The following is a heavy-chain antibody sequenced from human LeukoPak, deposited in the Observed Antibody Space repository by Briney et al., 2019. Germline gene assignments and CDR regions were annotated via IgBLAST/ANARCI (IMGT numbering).Heavy chain of an antibody. CDR1: GHTFTSYG. Sequence: ASVKVSCKASGHTFTSYGISWVRQAPGQGLEWMGWISAYNGNTNYAQKLQGRVTMTTDTSTSTAYMELRSLRSDDTAVYYCARVDPELGYFDYWGQGTLVTVSS. CDR2: ISAYNGNT. CDR3: ARVDPELGYFDY. V-gene: IGHV1-18*01. J-gene: IGHJ4*02. D-gene: IGHD1-14*01.